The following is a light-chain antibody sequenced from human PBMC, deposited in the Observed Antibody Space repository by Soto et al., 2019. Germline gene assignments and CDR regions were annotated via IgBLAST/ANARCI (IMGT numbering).Light chain of an antibody. Sequence: QSALTQPASVSGSPGQSITISCTGTSSDIGTYNFVSWYQQHPGKVPKLMIYEVSNRASGVSDRFSGSKSDNTASLSISGLQAEDEADYYCYSYTSSSTYVFGTGTKLTVL. J-gene: IGLJ1*01. CDR1: SSDIGTYNF. CDR2: EVS. V-gene: IGLV2-14*01. CDR3: YSYTSSSTYV.